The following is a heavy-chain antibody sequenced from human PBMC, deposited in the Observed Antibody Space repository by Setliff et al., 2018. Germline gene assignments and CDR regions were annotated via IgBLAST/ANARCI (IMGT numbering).Heavy chain of an antibody. CDR3: VRVPQEALYYYDRGHYIDY. CDR2: ISPYSGNT. J-gene: IGHJ4*02. D-gene: IGHD3-22*01. CDR1: GFRFTNFG. V-gene: IGHV1-18*01. Sequence: ASVKVSCKTSGFRFTNFGFSWVRQAPGQGLEWLGSISPYSGNTNYPQWLQGRVTMTTDTSATTVYMELKSLRSDDTAVYYCVRVPQEALYYYDRGHYIDYWGQGTLVTVS.